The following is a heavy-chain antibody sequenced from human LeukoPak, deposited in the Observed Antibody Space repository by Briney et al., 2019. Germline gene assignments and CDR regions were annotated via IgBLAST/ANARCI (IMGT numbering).Heavy chain of an antibody. D-gene: IGHD3-3*01. CDR2: ISYDGGNK. CDR3: AREAPQYYDFWSGNPAYGMDV. J-gene: IGHJ6*02. V-gene: IGHV3-30-3*01. Sequence: GGSLRISCAASGFTFSSYAMHWVRQAPGKGLEWVAVISYDGGNKYYADSVKGRFTISRDNSKNTLYLQMNSLRAEDTAVYYCAREAPQYYDFWSGNPAYGMDVWGQGTTVTVSS. CDR1: GFTFSSYA.